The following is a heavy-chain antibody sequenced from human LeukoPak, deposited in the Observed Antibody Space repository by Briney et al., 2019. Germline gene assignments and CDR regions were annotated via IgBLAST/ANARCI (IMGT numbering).Heavy chain of an antibody. V-gene: IGHV3-74*01. D-gene: IGHD6-19*01. J-gene: IGHJ5*02. Sequence: GRSLRLSCAASGFTFSSFWMHWVRQAPGKGLVWVSRINSVGSSTSYADSVKGRFTISRDNAKNTLYLQMNSLRAEDTAVYYCARERTSGWDAFDTWGQGTLVTVSS. CDR3: ARERTSGWDAFDT. CDR2: INSVGSST. CDR1: GFTFSSFW.